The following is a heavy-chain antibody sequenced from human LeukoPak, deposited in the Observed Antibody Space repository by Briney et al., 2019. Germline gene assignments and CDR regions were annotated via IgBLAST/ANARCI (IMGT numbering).Heavy chain of an antibody. CDR1: GGTFSSYA. CDR2: MSPKSGNT. CDR3: ARGPPNWGFDY. V-gene: IGHV1-8*02. J-gene: IGHJ4*02. D-gene: IGHD7-27*01. Sequence: ASVKVSCKASGGTFSSYAISWVRQAPGQGLEWMGWMSPKSGNTGYAQKFQGRVTMTRNTSTSTAYMELSSLRSEDTAVYYCARGPPNWGFDYWGQGTLVTVSS.